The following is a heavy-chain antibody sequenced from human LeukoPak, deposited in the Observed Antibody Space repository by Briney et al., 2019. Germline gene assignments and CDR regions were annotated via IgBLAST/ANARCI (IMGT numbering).Heavy chain of an antibody. Sequence: ASVKVSCKASGYTFTTYGISWVRQAPGQGPEWMGWIIGYDGHARYSEKLKGRITLTTDRSTSTVYMELRSLTYDDTARYYCVREGIYLAFDLWGQGTPVSVSS. D-gene: IGHD3-16*02. CDR1: GYTFTTYG. CDR3: VREGIYLAFDL. V-gene: IGHV1-18*01. CDR2: IIGYDGHA. J-gene: IGHJ5*02.